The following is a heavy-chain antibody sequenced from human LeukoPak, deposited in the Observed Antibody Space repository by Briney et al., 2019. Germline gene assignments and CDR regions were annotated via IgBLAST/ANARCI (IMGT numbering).Heavy chain of an antibody. CDR1: GGTFSSYA. Sequence: SVKVSCKASGGTFSSYAISWVRQAPGQGLEWMGGIIPIFGTANYAQKFQGRVTITADESTSTAYMELSSLRSEDTAVYYYARALTDYDILTGYDYWGQGTLVTVSS. CDR3: ARALTDYDILTGYDY. V-gene: IGHV1-69*13. J-gene: IGHJ4*02. CDR2: IIPIFGTA. D-gene: IGHD3-9*01.